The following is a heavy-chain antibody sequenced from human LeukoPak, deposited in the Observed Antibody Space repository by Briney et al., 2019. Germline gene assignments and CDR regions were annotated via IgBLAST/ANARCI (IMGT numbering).Heavy chain of an antibody. CDR2: IIPFFGTS. CDR1: GGTFSSYA. J-gene: IGHJ6*03. CDR3: ARGGDIVVVPAASYYYYYMDV. V-gene: IGHV1-69*13. D-gene: IGHD2-2*01. Sequence: SVKVSCKACGGTFSSYAISWVRQAPGQGLEWMGGIIPFFGTSNYAQKFQGRVTITADESTSTAYMELSSLRSEDTAVYYCARGGDIVVVPAASYYYYYMDVWGKGTTVTVSS.